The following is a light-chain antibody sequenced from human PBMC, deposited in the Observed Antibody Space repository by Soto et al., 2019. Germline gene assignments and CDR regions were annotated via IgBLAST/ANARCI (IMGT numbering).Light chain of an antibody. CDR3: CSYAGSNTFA. J-gene: IGLJ1*01. CDR2: EVS. CDR1: SSDVGGYNY. V-gene: IGLV2-8*01. Sequence: QSALTQPPSASGSPGQSVTIACTGTSSDVGGYNYVSWYQEHPGKAPKVIIYEVSKRPSGVPDRFSGYKSGNKASLTVSGLQAEDEADYYCCSYAGSNTFAFGTGTKVTVL.